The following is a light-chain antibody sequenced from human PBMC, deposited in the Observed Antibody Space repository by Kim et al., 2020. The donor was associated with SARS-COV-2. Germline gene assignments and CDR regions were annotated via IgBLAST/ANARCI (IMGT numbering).Light chain of an antibody. J-gene: IGLJ2*01. CDR1: SSNIGPNN. V-gene: IGLV1-44*01. CDR3: AAWDDSLNSVV. CDR2: SNN. Sequence: ELTQPPSASGTPGQTVAISCSGSSSNIGPNNVNWYQQLPGTVPRLLMYSNNHRPSGVPDRFSGSKSGTSASLAISGLQSEDEADYYCAAWDDSLNSVVFGGGTQLTVL.